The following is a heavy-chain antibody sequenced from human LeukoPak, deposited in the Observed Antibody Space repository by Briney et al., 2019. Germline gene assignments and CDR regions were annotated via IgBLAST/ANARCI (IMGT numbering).Heavy chain of an antibody. J-gene: IGHJ4*02. CDR3: AKHRTYYYDSSGYYFDY. Sequence: PGGSLRLSCAASGFTFSSYGMHWVRQAPGKGLEWVSAISGSGGSPYYADSVKGRFTISRDNSKNTLYLQMNSLRAEDTAVYYCAKHRTYYYDSSGYYFDYWGQGTLVTVSS. D-gene: IGHD3-22*01. CDR2: ISGSGGSP. CDR1: GFTFSSYG. V-gene: IGHV3-23*01.